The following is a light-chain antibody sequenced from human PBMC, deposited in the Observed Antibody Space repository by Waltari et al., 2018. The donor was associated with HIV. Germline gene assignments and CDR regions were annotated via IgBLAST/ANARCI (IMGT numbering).Light chain of an antibody. J-gene: IGLJ3*02. CDR1: TSNISNND. CDR2: MNN. Sequence: HSVLTQPPSASGTPGQTVIISSSGNTSNISNNDVTCYQHFPGSAPKLLIYMNNYRPSGVPDRFAGSRSGTSASLTISGLQIEDEAQYYCATWDDSLNGVFGAGTRLTVL. CDR3: ATWDDSLNGV. V-gene: IGLV1-44*01.